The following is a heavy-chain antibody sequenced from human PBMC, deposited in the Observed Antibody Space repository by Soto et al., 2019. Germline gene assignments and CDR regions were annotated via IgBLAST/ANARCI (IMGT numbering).Heavy chain of an antibody. J-gene: IGHJ5*02. CDR3: AKGLGSSSTNWFDH. D-gene: IGHD6-6*01. Sequence: PGGSLRLSCASSGFTFNNYAMGWVRQAPGKGLEWVSTVSADGRSTYYADSVKGRFTISRDTSKNILSVEMNSLRAEDTAMYYCAKGLGSSSTNWFDHWGQGILVTVSS. CDR1: GFTFNNYA. CDR2: VSADGRST. V-gene: IGHV3-23*01.